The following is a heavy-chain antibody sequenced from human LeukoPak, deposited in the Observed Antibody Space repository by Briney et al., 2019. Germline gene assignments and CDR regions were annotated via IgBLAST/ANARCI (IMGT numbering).Heavy chain of an antibody. Sequence: SEKVSCKASGGTFSSYAISWVRQAPGQGLEWMGGIIPIFGTANYAQKFQGRVTITTDESTSTAYMELSSLRSEDTAVYYCARKPKGYDFWSGYYDYWGQGTLVTVSS. CDR3: ARKPKGYDFWSGYYDY. V-gene: IGHV1-69*05. J-gene: IGHJ4*02. D-gene: IGHD3-3*01. CDR2: IIPIFGTA. CDR1: GGTFSSYA.